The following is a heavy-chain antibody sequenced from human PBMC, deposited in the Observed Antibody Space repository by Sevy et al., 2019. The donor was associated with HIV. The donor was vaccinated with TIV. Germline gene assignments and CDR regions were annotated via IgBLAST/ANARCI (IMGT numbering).Heavy chain of an antibody. CDR1: GFTFKYHG. J-gene: IGHJ4*02. V-gene: IGHV3-30*18. D-gene: IGHD2-15*01. CDR3: AKDGGHIDFDY. Sequence: GGSLRLSCAASGFTFKYHGMHWVRQAPGKGLEWVSLISIDGSNKYYADSVKGRFTISRDNAKNMVSVQMNSLRPEDTATYYCAKDGGHIDFDYWGQGILVTVSS. CDR2: ISIDGSNK.